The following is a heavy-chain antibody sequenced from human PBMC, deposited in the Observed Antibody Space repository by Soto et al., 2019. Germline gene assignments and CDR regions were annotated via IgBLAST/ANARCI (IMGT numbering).Heavy chain of an antibody. D-gene: IGHD3-3*01. CDR3: ARARVSSGYSNYYYYGMDV. CDR2: IIPIFGTA. CDR1: GGTFSSYA. Sequence: ASVKVSCKASGGTFSSYAISWVRQAPGQGLEWMGGIIPIFGTANYAQKFQGRVTITADESTSTAYMELSSLRSEDTAVYYCARARVSSGYSNYYYYGMDVWGQGTTVTVSS. J-gene: IGHJ6*02. V-gene: IGHV1-69*13.